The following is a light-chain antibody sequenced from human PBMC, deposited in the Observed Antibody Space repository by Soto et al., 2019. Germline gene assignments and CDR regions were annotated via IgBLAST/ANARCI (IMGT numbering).Light chain of an antibody. CDR1: QTISSW. J-gene: IGKJ2*01. V-gene: IGKV1-5*03. CDR3: QQYKSYLYT. Sequence: DIQMTQSPSTLSGSVGDRVTITCRASQTISSWLAWYQQKPGKAPKLLIYKASTLKSGVPSRFSGSGSGTEFTLTISSLQPDDFATYYCQQYKSYLYTFGQGTKLQIK. CDR2: KAS.